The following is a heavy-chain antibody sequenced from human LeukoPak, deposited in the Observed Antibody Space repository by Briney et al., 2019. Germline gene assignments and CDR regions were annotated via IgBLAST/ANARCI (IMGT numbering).Heavy chain of an antibody. J-gene: IGHJ6*02. CDR3: VRHFYGTRTYYGIDI. D-gene: IGHD2-21*01. V-gene: IGHV4-59*08. Sequence: SETLSLTCTVTGGAMSLYYWTWIRQSPGKGLEWIGNVHHRGSTNYNPSLKSRITMSVDTSKNQFSLRLKSVTAADTAVYYCVRHFYGTRTYYGIDIWGQGTTVSVSS. CDR1: GGAMSLYY. CDR2: VHHRGST.